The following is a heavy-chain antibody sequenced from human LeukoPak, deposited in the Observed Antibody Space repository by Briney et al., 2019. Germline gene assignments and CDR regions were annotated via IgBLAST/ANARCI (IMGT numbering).Heavy chain of an antibody. CDR3: ARDSVGAGYYYHMDV. D-gene: IGHD1-26*01. Sequence: GASVKVSCKASGGTFSSYAISWVRQAPGQGLEWMGGIIPIFGTANYAQKFQGRVTITTDESTSTAYMELSSLRSEDTAVYYCARDSVGAGYYYHMDVWGKGTTVTVSS. V-gene: IGHV1-69*05. CDR1: GGTFSSYA. CDR2: IIPIFGTA. J-gene: IGHJ6*03.